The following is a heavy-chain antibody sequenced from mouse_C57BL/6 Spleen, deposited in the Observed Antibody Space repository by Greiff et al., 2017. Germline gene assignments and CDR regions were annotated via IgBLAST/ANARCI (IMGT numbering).Heavy chain of an antibody. CDR1: GFTFSRYG. D-gene: IGHD5-1*01. J-gene: IGHJ3*01. CDR2: ISSGGSYT. Sequence: EVKLVESGGDLVKPGGSLKLSCAASGFTFSRYGMSWVRQTPDKRLEWVATISSGGSYTYYPDSVKGRFTISRDNAKNTLYLQMSSLKSEDTAMYYCATESLLLRGGFAYWGQGTLVTVSA. CDR3: ATESLLLRGGFAY. V-gene: IGHV5-6*01.